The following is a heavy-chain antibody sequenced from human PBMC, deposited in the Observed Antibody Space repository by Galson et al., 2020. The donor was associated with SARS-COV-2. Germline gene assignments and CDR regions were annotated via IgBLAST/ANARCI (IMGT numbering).Heavy chain of an antibody. V-gene: IGHV3-53*04. D-gene: IGHD3-16*01. CDR2: IYSGGST. Sequence: TAGSLRLSCAASGFTVSSNYMSWVRQAPGKGLEWVSVIYSGGSTYYADSVKGRFTISRHNSKNTLYLQMNSLRAEDTAVYYCARDLMWGLDIWGQGTMVTVSS. CDR3: ARDLMWGLDI. J-gene: IGHJ3*02. CDR1: GFTVSSNY.